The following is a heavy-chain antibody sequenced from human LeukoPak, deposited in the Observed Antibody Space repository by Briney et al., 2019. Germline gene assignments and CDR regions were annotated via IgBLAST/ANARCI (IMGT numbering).Heavy chain of an antibody. CDR1: GGSISSSSYY. V-gene: IGHV4-39*07. CDR2: IYYSGST. Sequence: SETLSLTCTVSGGSISSSSYYWGWIRQPPGKGLEWIGSIYYSGSTYYNPSLKSRVTISVDKSKNQFSLKLSSVTAADTAVYYCARVTYDSSGFHAFDIWGQGTMVTVSS. J-gene: IGHJ3*02. D-gene: IGHD3-22*01. CDR3: ARVTYDSSGFHAFDI.